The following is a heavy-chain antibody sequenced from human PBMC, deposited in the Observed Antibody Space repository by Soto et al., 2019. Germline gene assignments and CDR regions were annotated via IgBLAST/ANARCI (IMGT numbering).Heavy chain of an antibody. CDR3: ASSVEAPGPDSRLDY. CDR1: GGSISSGGYS. V-gene: IGHV4-30-2*01. D-gene: IGHD6-13*01. J-gene: IGHJ4*02. CDR2: IYHSGST. Sequence: PSETLSLTCAVSGGSISSGGYSWSWIRQPPGKGLEWIGYIYHSGSTYYNPSLKSRVTISVDRSKNQFSLKLSSVTAADTAVYYCASSVEAPGPDSRLDYWGQGDLVTVSS.